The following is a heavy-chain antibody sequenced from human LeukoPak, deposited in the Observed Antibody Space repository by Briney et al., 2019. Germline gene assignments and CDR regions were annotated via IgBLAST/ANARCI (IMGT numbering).Heavy chain of an antibody. J-gene: IGHJ6*03. CDR3: AKGRWDAYYYMDV. D-gene: IGHD1-26*01. V-gene: IGHV3-23*01. Sequence: GXSLRLSCAASGFTFSSYAMSWVRQAPGKGLEWVSAISGTAAITYYVDSVKVRFTISRDNSKNTLYLQMNSLRAEDTAVYYCAKGRWDAYYYMDVWGKGTTVTVSS. CDR2: ISGTAAIT. CDR1: GFTFSSYA.